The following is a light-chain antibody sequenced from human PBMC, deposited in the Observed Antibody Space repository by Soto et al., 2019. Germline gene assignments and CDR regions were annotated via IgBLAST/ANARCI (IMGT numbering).Light chain of an antibody. V-gene: IGKV1-5*01. CDR3: QHYNSYSEA. Sequence: DIQMTRFPSTLSASVVDRFTITGLASQDIDVSLAWFQQRPGEAPKLLIFAASGLESGVPSRFSGSGSGSEFTLTISSLQPDDFATYYCQHYNSYSEAFGQGTKVDIK. J-gene: IGKJ1*01. CDR1: QDIDVS. CDR2: AAS.